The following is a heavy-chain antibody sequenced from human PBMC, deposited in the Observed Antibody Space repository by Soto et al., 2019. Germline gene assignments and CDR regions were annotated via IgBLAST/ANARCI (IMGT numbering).Heavy chain of an antibody. Sequence: SVKVSCKASGGTFSSYAISWVRQAPGQGLEWMGGIIPIFGTANYAQKFQGRVTITADKSTSTAYMELRRLGSGDTAVYYCARAGIAAAGSGEYAMDVWGQGTTVTVSS. J-gene: IGHJ6*02. CDR2: IIPIFGTA. V-gene: IGHV1-69*06. D-gene: IGHD6-13*01. CDR3: ARAGIAAAGSGEYAMDV. CDR1: GGTFSSYA.